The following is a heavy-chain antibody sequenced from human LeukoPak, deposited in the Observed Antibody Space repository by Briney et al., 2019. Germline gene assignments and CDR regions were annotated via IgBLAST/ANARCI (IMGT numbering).Heavy chain of an antibody. CDR2: ISDDGSRQ. D-gene: IGHD1-26*01. J-gene: IGHJ4*02. Sequence: PGGSLRLSCAATGFTFSNYAIHWGRQAPGKGLEWVAFISDDGSRQHYADSVKGRFTISRDNSKNTLYLQMNTLRAEDTAVYYCAREGAKSTTPLDYWGQGTLVTVSS. V-gene: IGHV3-30*14. CDR1: GFTFSNYA. CDR3: AREGAKSTTPLDY.